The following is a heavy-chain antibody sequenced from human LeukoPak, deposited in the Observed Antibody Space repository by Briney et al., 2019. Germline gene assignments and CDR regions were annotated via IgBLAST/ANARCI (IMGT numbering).Heavy chain of an antibody. CDR2: IYYSGST. V-gene: IGHV4-31*03. CDR3: ARVVVVPANWFDP. CDR1: GGSISSGGYY. Sequence: SETLSLTCTVSGGSISSGGYYWSWIRQHPGKGLEWIGYIYYSGSTYYNPSLKSRVTISVDTSKNQFSLKPSSVTAADTAVYYCARVVVVPANWFDPWGQGTLVTVSS. J-gene: IGHJ5*02. D-gene: IGHD2-2*01.